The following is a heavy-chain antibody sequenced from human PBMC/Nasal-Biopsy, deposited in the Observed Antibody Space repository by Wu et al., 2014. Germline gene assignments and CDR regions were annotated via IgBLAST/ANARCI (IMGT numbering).Heavy chain of an antibody. CDR3: AREDFWRLDY. D-gene: IGHD3/OR15-3a*01. CDR1: GFTFSLSW. J-gene: IGHJ4*02. CDR2: VNPDGSGS. V-gene: IGHV3-7*03. Sequence: LRLSCAASGFTFSLSWMAWVRQAPGKGLEWLAKVNPDGSGSYYVDSVRGRFTITRDNAKKSLYLEMSSLRVDDTAVYYCAREDFWRLDYWGQGTLVTVSS.